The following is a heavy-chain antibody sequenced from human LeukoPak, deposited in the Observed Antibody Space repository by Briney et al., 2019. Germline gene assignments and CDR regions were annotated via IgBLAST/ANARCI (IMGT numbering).Heavy chain of an antibody. V-gene: IGHV4-34*01. CDR3: ASSGSGSYYNFDY. CDR2: INHSGTT. D-gene: IGHD3-10*01. J-gene: IGHJ4*02. Sequence: PSETLSLTCAVYGGSFSGYYWSWIRQLPGKGLEWIGEINHSGTTNYNPSLKSRVTISLATSKNQFSLKLSSVTAADTAVYYCASSGSGSYYNFDYWGQGTLVTVSS. CDR1: GGSFSGYY.